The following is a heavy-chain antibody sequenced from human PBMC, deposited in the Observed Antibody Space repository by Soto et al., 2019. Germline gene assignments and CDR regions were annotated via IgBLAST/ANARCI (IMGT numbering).Heavy chain of an antibody. D-gene: IGHD3-22*01. CDR3: ARDKSADSSGYLYYFDY. J-gene: IGHJ4*02. CDR2: IIPIFGTI. Sequence: PVKVSCKPSGGTFSSDAITWLRQAPRQGLEWMGGIIPIFGTINYAQKFQGRVTITAGTSTTTAYMELSSLRSEDTAIYYCARDKSADSSGYLYYFDYWGQGTLVTVSS. V-gene: IGHV1-69*06. CDR1: GGTFSSDA.